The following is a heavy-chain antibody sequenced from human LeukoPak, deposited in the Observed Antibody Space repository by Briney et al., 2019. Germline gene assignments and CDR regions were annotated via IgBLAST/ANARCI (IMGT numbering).Heavy chain of an antibody. Sequence: GESLKLSCKGSGYSFTSYWSGWARQMPGKGLEWMGIIYPGDSDTRYSPSFQGQVTISAEKSISTAYLQWSSLKASDTALYYCASRKKGMATAGFDYWGQGTLVTVSS. CDR2: IYPGDSDT. CDR1: GYSFTSYW. D-gene: IGHD5-24*01. J-gene: IGHJ4*02. CDR3: ASRKKGMATAGFDY. V-gene: IGHV5-51*03.